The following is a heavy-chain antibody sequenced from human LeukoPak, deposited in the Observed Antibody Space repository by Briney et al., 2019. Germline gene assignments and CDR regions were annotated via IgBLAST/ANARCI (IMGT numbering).Heavy chain of an antibody. V-gene: IGHV3-9*01. CDR1: GFTFSSYA. CDR2: ISWNSGSI. D-gene: IGHD6-19*01. Sequence: GGSLRLSCAASGFTFSSYAMHWVRQAPGKGLEWVSGISWNSGSIGYADSVKGRFTISRDNARNSVYLQMNSLRAEDTAVYYCARIGYSSSAFDYWGQGTLVTVSS. CDR3: ARIGYSSSAFDY. J-gene: IGHJ4*02.